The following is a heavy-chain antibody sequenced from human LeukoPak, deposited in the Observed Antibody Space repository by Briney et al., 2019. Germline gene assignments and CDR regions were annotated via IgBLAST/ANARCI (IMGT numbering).Heavy chain of an antibody. J-gene: IGHJ4*02. D-gene: IGHD1-26*01. CDR3: ARVQGVVGPTPFDL. Sequence: PGGSLRLSCAASGFRFSTYSVHWVRQAPAKGLDWVALTSYDGANKHYADSVKGRFTISRDNSKNTLYLQMNSLRSEDTAVYYCARVQGVVGPTPFDLWGQGTLVTVSS. V-gene: IGHV3-30-3*01. CDR2: TSYDGANK. CDR1: GFRFSTYS.